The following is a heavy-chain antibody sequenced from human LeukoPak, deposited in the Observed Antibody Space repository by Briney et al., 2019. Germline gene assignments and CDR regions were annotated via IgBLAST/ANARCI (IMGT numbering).Heavy chain of an antibody. CDR1: GFTFSDSW. D-gene: IGHD3-16*01. Sequence: GGSLRLSCAASGFTFSDSWMSWVRQAPGKGLEWVANMNQDGSDKDYVDSVKGRFTISRDNARNSLYLQMGSLSAEDTAVYYCATYTHWVAGDVWGQGTTVTVSS. V-gene: IGHV3-7*01. CDR3: ATYTHWVAGDV. J-gene: IGHJ6*02. CDR2: MNQDGSDK.